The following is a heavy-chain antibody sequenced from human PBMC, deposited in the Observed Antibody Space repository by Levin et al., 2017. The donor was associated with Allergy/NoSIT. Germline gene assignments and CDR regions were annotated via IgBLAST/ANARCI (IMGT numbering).Heavy chain of an antibody. D-gene: IGHD2-15*01. CDR2: IIPIFSST. CDR1: GGTFSNYA. Sequence: SVKVSCKASGGTFSNYAIGWVRQAPGQGLEWVGGIIPIFSSTNYAQKFQGRVTITADESTSTAYMAMSSLRSEDTAVYYCARVGDCSGGSCNIAGTDYWGQGTLVTVSS. CDR3: ARVGDCSGGSCNIAGTDY. J-gene: IGHJ4*02. V-gene: IGHV1-69*13.